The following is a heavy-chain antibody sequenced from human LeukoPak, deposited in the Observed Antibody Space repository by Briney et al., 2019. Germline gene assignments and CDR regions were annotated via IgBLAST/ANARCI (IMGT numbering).Heavy chain of an antibody. CDR3: ARGPQTDYYDNSGYYFFDY. D-gene: IGHD3-22*01. Sequence: RPSETLSLTCAVYGGTFSNYYWTWIRQPPGEGLEWIGEVSHSGTTNYNPSLKSRVSMSLDTSKNQFSLNMGSVTPADTAVYYCARGPQTDYYDNSGYYFFDYWGRGTLVAVS. J-gene: IGHJ4*02. V-gene: IGHV4-34*01. CDR2: VSHSGTT. CDR1: GGTFSNYY.